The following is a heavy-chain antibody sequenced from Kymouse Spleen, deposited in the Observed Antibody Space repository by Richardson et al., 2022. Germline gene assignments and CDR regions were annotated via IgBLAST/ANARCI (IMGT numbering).Heavy chain of an antibody. CDR3: AKDEGAVAGTRYFDY. CDR2: ISWNSGSI. J-gene: IGHJ4*02. CDR1: GFTFDDYA. D-gene: IGHD6-19*01. Sequence: EVQLVESGGGLVQPGRSLRLSCAASGFTFDDYAMHWVRQAPGKGLEWVSGISWNSGSIGYADSVKGRFTISRDNAKNSLYLQMNSLRAEDTALYYCAKDEGAVAGTRYFDYWGQGTLVTVSS. V-gene: IGHV3-9*01.